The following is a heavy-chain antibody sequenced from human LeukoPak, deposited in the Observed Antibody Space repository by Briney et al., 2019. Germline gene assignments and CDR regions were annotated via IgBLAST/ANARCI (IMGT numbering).Heavy chain of an antibody. CDR3: ARASYSYDINGWVPFDY. V-gene: IGHV4-59*08. Sequence: SETLSLTCTVSGGSISSYYWSWIRQPPGKGLEWIGYIYYSGSTNYNPSLKSRVTISVDTSKNQFSLRLSSVTAADTAVYYCARASYSYDINGWVPFDYWGQGTLVTVSS. J-gene: IGHJ4*02. CDR2: IYYSGST. CDR1: GGSISSYY. D-gene: IGHD3-22*01.